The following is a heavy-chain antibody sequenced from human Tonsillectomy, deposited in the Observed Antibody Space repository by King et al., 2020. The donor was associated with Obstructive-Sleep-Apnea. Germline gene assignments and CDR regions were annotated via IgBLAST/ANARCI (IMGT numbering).Heavy chain of an antibody. J-gene: IGHJ5*02. CDR1: GYTFTNYG. Sequence: VQLVQSGAEVKMPGASVKVSCKASGYTFTNYGISWVRQAPGQGLEWMGWISVYNGNTNYAQKLQGRVTMTTDTSTSTVYMELRSLRSDDTAVYYCARVFGVARFDPWGQGTLVTVSS. D-gene: IGHD3-3*01. V-gene: IGHV1-18*04. CDR2: ISVYNGNT. CDR3: ARVFGVARFDP.